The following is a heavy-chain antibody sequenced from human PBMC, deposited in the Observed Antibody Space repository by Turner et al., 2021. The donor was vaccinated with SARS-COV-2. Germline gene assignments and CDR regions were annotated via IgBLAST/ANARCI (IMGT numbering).Heavy chain of an antibody. CDR1: GGSFSAYY. CDR2: IDKSGIT. CDR3: ARAALFAAPSGLDV. J-gene: IGHJ6*02. V-gene: IGHV4-34*01. Sequence: QVQLQQWCAGLFRSSRTLSLTCGVQGGSFSAYYWTWIRQIPGKGLVWIGKIDKSGITNYNPSLQSRVTISRDTSKNHLSLNLTSVTAADTAVYYCARAALFAAPSGLDVWGPGATVIVSS. D-gene: IGHD3-10*02.